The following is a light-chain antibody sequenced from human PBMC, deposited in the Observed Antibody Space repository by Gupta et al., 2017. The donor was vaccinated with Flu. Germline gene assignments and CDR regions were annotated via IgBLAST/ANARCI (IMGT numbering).Light chain of an antibody. CDR3: AAWDDTFNGWV. Sequence: QSVLAQAPSASWTPGQRVTISCSGSNSNIGRKTVNWYQQLPGTSPKLLIYANDQRPSGVPDRFSGFKSGTSASLVISGLQSEDVADYYCAAWDDTFNGWVFGGGTKLTVL. CDR1: NSNIGRKT. CDR2: AND. V-gene: IGLV1-44*01. J-gene: IGLJ3*02.